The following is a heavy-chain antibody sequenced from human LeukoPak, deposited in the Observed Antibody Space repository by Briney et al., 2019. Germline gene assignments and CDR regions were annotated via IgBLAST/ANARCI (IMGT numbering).Heavy chain of an antibody. CDR1: GGSISSNSYY. V-gene: IGHV4-39*07. J-gene: IGHJ4*02. Sequence: SETLSLTCTVSGGSISSNSYYWGWIRQPPGKGLEWIGTIYYSGSTYLNPSLKSRVTISVDTSKNQFSLKLSSVTAADTAVYYCARDKATYYYDSSGRYFDYWGQGTLVTVSS. CDR3: ARDKATYYYDSSGRYFDY. D-gene: IGHD3-22*01. CDR2: IYYSGST.